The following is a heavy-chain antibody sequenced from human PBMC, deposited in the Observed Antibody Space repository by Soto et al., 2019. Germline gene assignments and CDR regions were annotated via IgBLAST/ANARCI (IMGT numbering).Heavy chain of an antibody. D-gene: IGHD2-2*01. CDR2: IYPSDSDT. J-gene: IGHJ6*02. CDR1: GYTFTIYW. Sequence: GESLKISCQVSGYTFTIYWIGWVRQMPGKGLEWMGIIYPSDSDTRYSPSFQGQVTISADKSISTAYLQWSSLKASDTAMYYCARRGDLGYCSSTSCPVHYGMDVWGQGTTVTVS. CDR3: ARRGDLGYCSSTSCPVHYGMDV. V-gene: IGHV5-51*01.